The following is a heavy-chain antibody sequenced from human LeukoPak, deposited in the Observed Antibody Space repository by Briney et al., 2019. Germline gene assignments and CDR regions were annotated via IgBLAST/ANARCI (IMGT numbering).Heavy chain of an antibody. Sequence: PSETLSLTCTVSGGSISSSSYYWGWIRQPPGKGLEWIGSIYYSGSTYYNPSLKSRVTISVDTSKNQFSLKLSSVTAADTAVYYCARDKKGSSGYSIDCWGQGTLVTVSS. J-gene: IGHJ4*02. D-gene: IGHD3-22*01. CDR2: IYYSGST. V-gene: IGHV4-39*07. CDR1: GGSISSSSYY. CDR3: ARDKKGSSGYSIDC.